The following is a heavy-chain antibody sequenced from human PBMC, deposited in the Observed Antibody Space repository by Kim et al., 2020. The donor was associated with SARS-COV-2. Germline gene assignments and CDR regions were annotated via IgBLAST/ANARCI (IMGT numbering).Heavy chain of an antibody. CDR3: ARGITQGVDF. J-gene: IGHJ4*02. V-gene: IGHV1-8*01. D-gene: IGHD3-10*01. CDR1: GYPFTSYD. Sequence: ASVKVSCKTSGYPFTSYDINWMRQATGQGLEWMGWMSPKAAKTGYAQKFQGRVTMTWDTSISTAYMELSSLGSEDTAMYYCARGITQGVDFWGQGTLVTVSS. CDR2: MSPKAAKT.